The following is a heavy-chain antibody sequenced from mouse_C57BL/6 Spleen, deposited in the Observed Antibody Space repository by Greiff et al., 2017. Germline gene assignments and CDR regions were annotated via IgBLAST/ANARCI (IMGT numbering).Heavy chain of an antibody. J-gene: IGHJ2*01. CDR1: GYAFTNYL. CDR2: INPGSGGT. D-gene: IGHD2-3*01. Sequence: QVQLKESGAELVRPGTSVKVSCKASGYAFTNYLIEWVKQRPGQGLEWIGVINPGSGGTNYNEKFKGKATLTADKSSSTAYMQLSSLTSEDSAVYICARSSDGYSYYFDYWGQGTTLTVSS. CDR3: ARSSDGYSYYFDY. V-gene: IGHV1-54*01.